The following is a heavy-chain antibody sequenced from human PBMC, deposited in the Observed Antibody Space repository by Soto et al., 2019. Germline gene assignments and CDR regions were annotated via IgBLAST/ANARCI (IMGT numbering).Heavy chain of an antibody. J-gene: IGHJ6*03. CDR1: GGSISSYY. D-gene: IGHD4-4*01. Sequence: SETLSLTCTVSGGSISSYYWSWIRQPPGKGLEWIGYIYYSGSTNYNPSLKSRVTISVDTSKNQFSLKLSSVTAADTAVYYCARALLTTVTTLDYYYYMDVWGKGTTVTVSS. CDR2: IYYSGST. V-gene: IGHV4-59*01. CDR3: ARALLTTVTTLDYYYYMDV.